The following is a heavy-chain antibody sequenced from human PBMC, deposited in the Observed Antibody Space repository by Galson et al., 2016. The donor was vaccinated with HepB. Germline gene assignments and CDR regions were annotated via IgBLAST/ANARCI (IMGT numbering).Heavy chain of an antibody. CDR1: GGSISSGGYY. D-gene: IGHD3-10*01. V-gene: IGHV4-31*03. CDR3: ARDRSSGSGSFGY. CDR2: IYHSGST. Sequence: LSLTCTVSGGSISSGGYYWSWIRQHPGKGLEWIGYIYHSGSTYYNPSLKSRVTISVDTSKNQFSLKPSSVTAADTAVYFCARDRSSGSGSFGYWGQGTLVTVSS. J-gene: IGHJ4*02.